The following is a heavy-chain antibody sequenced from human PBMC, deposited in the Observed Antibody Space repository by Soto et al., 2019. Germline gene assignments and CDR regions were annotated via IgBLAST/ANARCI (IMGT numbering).Heavy chain of an antibody. Sequence: GGALRLCCVATGFIFGTYAMTLVRHVPGRGLEWVSTISGGIGSTFYADSVEGRFTISRDISKKMLFLHMNGLRAEDTGTYYYAKGAARYFEYWGRGNLVTVSS. CDR3: AKGAARYFEY. CDR2: ISGGIGST. D-gene: IGHD1-26*01. CDR1: GFIFGTYA. J-gene: IGHJ4*02. V-gene: IGHV3-23*01.